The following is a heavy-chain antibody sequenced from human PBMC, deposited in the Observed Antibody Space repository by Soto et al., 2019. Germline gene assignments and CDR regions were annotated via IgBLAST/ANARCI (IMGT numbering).Heavy chain of an antibody. CDR3: ARGDCVGGSCYSLAGSCYYYMDV. V-gene: IGHV3-74*01. CDR1: GFTFSNSW. J-gene: IGHJ6*03. CDR2: INSDGSVS. D-gene: IGHD2-15*01. Sequence: EVKLVESGGGLVQPGGSLRLSCAASGFTFSNSWMYWVRQAPGQGLVWVSRINSDGSVSRYADSVKGRLTISRDNVKNTLYLQMNSLRVEDTAVYYCARGDCVGGSCYSLAGSCYYYMDVWGKGTTVTVFS.